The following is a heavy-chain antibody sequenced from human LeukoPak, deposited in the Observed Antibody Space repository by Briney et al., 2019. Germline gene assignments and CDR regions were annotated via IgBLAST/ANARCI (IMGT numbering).Heavy chain of an antibody. D-gene: IGHD1-1*01. CDR1: GFTFSSYS. CDR2: ISSSRSYI. V-gene: IGHV3-21*01. CDR3: ARASVGTTPS. Sequence: GGSLRLSCAASGFTFSSYSMNWVRQAPGKGLEWVSSISSSRSYIYYADSVKGRFTISRDNAKNSLYLQMNSLRAEDTAVYYCARASVGTTPSWGQGTLVTVSS. J-gene: IGHJ4*02.